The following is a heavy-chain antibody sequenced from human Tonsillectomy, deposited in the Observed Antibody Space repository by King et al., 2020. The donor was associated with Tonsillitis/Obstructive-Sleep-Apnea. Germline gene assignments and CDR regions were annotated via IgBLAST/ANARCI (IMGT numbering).Heavy chain of an antibody. J-gene: IGHJ6*02. V-gene: IGHV3-30*04. CDR1: GFNFSTYA. CDR3: GRGIGGPLDHGIDV. D-gene: IGHD2-15*01. CDR2: ISYDGSNK. Sequence: VQLVESGGGVVQPGRSLRLSCAASGFNFSTYAMHWVRQAPGKGLEWVVVISYDGSNKYYSDSVKGRFTISRDNSKSTVYLQMNSLRPEDTALYYCGRGIGGPLDHGIDVWGQGTTVTVSS.